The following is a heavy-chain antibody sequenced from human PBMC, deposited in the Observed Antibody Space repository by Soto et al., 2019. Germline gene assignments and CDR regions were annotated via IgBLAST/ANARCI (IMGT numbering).Heavy chain of an antibody. CDR2: IYSGVST. J-gene: IGHJ5*02. CDR1: GFTVSSNY. D-gene: IGHD2-15*01. V-gene: IGHV3-53*01. CDR3: ARDIAYNWFDP. Sequence: PXVCLRLSCAASGFTVSSNYMSWVRQAPGKGLEWVSVIYSGVSTYYADSVKGRFTISRDNSKNTLYLQMNSLRAEDTAVYYCARDIAYNWFDPWGQRTLVTVPS.